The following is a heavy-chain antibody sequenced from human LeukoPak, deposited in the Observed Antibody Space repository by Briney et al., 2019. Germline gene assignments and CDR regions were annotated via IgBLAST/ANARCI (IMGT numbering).Heavy chain of an antibody. Sequence: NAGGSLRLPCAASGFTFSDYYMSWIRQAPGKGLEWLSYINIGGTNTHYADSVKGRFTISRGNAKKSLYLEMNNLRAEDTAVYYCATDGAGFDTWGQGVLVTVSS. J-gene: IGHJ5*02. V-gene: IGHV3-11*01. CDR1: GFTFSDYY. CDR2: INIGGTNT. CDR3: ATDGAGFDT.